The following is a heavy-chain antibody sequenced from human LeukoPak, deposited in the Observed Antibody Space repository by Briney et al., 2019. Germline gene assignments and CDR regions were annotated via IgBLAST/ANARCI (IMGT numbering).Heavy chain of an antibody. V-gene: IGHV1-69*13. D-gene: IGHD3-22*01. J-gene: IGHJ6*02. CDR3: ARDLVIGGRVGLMDV. CDR1: GGTFISYA. Sequence: SVKVSCKASGGTFISYAISWVRQAPGQGLEWMGGIIPIFGTANYAQKFQGRVTITADESTSTAYMELSSLRSEDTAVYYCARDLVIGGRVGLMDVWGQGTTVTVSS. CDR2: IIPIFGTA.